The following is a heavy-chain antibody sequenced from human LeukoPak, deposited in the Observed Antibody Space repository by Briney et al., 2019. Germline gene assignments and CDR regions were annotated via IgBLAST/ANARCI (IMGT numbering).Heavy chain of an antibody. J-gene: IGHJ4*02. CDR3: VRVGSVAGSDYLED. V-gene: IGHV3-72*01. D-gene: IGHD6-19*01. Sequence: SGGSLRLSCVVSGFTFSDHFLDWVRQAPGKGLEWVGRSRNKAKSYTTEYAASVKVRFTISRDDSKNSLYLQMNSLKTEDTAVYYCVRVGSVAGSDYLEDWGQGTLVTVAS. CDR1: GFTFSDHF. CDR2: SRNKAKSYTT.